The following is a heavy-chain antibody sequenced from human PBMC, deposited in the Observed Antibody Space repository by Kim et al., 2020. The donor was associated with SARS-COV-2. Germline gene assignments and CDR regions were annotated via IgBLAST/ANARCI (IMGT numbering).Heavy chain of an antibody. V-gene: IGHV3-7*01. CDR1: GFTFSTYW. J-gene: IGHJ5*02. CDR2: IKKDGREK. CDR3: ARDVPATGIACDL. D-gene: IGHD2-21*01. Sequence: GGSLRLSCAASGFTFSTYWMTWVRQAPGKGLEWVGNIKKDGREKYYVDSVKGRFTISRDNAKNSMDLQMSGLRVEDTAVYYCARDVPATGIACDLLGQGT.